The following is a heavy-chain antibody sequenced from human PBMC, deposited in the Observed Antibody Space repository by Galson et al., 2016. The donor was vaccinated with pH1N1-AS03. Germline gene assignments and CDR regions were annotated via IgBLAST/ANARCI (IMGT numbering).Heavy chain of an antibody. CDR3: ARAYYYGSGRSFDY. D-gene: IGHD3-10*01. CDR2: INKDGTKI. J-gene: IGHJ4*02. Sequence: SLRLSCAASGFTFSSYWMTWVRQAPGKGLEWVANINKDGTKIHYVDSVEGRFTISRDNAKKALYLQMNDLRVEDTAVYFCARAYYYGSGRSFDYWGQGTLVTVSS. V-gene: IGHV3-7*03. CDR1: GFTFSSYW.